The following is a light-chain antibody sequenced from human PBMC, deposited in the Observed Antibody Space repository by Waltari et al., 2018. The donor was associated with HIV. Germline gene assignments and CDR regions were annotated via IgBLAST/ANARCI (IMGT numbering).Light chain of an antibody. CDR3: STWDNSLSHWV. J-gene: IGLJ3*02. CDR1: IPNLGGNF. V-gene: IGLV1-47*01. Sequence: QSVVPQPPSASGTPGQNISIPCSGDIPNLGGNFVYWYQQRPGTAPRLLIYRNDQRPSGVPDRFSGSKSATSASLAISGLRSEDEADYHCSTWDNSLSHWVFGGGTKVTVL. CDR2: RND.